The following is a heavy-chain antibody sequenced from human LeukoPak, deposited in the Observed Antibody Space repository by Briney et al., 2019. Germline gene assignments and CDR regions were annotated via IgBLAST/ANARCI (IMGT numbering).Heavy chain of an antibody. CDR1: GGSISSSY. V-gene: IGHV4-59*01. J-gene: IGHJ4*02. Sequence: SETLSLTCTVPGGSISSSYWSWIRQPPGKGLEWNGFISHNGNTNYNPSRKSRVTISVDTSKNQFSLKLSSVTAADTAVYYCARVYSGYGYYFDYWGQGTLVTVSS. D-gene: IGHD5-12*01. CDR2: ISHNGNT. CDR3: ARVYSGYGYYFDY.